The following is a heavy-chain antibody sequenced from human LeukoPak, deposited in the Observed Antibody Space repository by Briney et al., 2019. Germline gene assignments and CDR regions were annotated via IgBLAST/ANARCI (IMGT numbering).Heavy chain of an antibody. J-gene: IGHJ4*02. V-gene: IGHV4-34*01. CDR3: ARIGYCSSTSCAPEDY. CDR2: INHSGST. Sequence: SQTLSLTCAVYGGSFSGYYWSWIRQPPGKGLEWIGEINHSGSTNYNPYLKSRVTISVDTSKNQFSLKLSSVTAADTAVYYCARIGYCSSTSCAPEDYWGQGTLVTVSS. CDR1: GGSFSGYY. D-gene: IGHD2-2*01.